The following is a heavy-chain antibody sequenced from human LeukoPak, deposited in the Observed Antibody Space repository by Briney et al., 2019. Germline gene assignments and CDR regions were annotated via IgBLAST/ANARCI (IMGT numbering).Heavy chain of an antibody. CDR2: TSSDGSNK. Sequence: SGGSLRLSCAASGFTFSDYGIHWVRQAPGKGLEWVAVTSSDGSNKFYADSVKGRFTISRDNAKNSLYLQMNSLRAEDTAVYYCAELGITMIGGVWGKGTTVTISS. CDR1: GFTFSDYG. V-gene: IGHV3-30*18. J-gene: IGHJ6*04. D-gene: IGHD3-10*02. CDR3: AELGITMIGGV.